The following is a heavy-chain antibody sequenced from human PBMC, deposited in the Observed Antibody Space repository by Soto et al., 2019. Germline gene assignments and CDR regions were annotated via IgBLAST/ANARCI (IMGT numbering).Heavy chain of an antibody. CDR3: ASSKVGATFLSFDY. V-gene: IGHV3-21*04. D-gene: IGHD1-26*01. J-gene: IGHJ4*02. CDR2: ISSSTSYT. CDR1: GFTFSSYA. Sequence: GGSLRLSCAASGFTFSSYAMSWVRQAPGKGLEWVSAISSSTSYTNYADSVKGRFTISRDNAKNSLYLQMNSLRAEDTAVYYCASSKVGATFLSFDYWGPGALVTVSS.